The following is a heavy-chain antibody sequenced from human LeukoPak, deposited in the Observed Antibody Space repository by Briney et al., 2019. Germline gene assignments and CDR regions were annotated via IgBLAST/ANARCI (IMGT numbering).Heavy chain of an antibody. CDR2: FDPEDGET. D-gene: IGHD3-3*01. J-gene: IGHJ3*02. CDR1: GYTLTELS. CDR3: ARPYYDFWSGYSDAFDI. Sequence: ASVKVSCKVSGYTLTELSMHWVRQAPGKGLEWMGGFDPEDGETIYAQKFQGRVTMTRDTSTSTVYMELSSLRSEDTAVYYCARPYYDFWSGYSDAFDIWGQGTMVTVSS. V-gene: IGHV1-24*01.